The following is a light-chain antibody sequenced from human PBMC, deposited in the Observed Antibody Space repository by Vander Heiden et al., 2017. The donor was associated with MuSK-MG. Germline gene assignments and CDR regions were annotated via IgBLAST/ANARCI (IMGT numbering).Light chain of an antibody. CDR1: QGSSSA. CDR2: DDS. J-gene: IGKJ2*01. CDR3: QQFHSYPVYMT. V-gene: IGKV1-13*02. Sequence: AIQLTQSPSSLSASVGDRVTITCRASQGSSSALAWYQQKPGKAPKILIYDDSSMESGVPSRFSGSGSGTDFTLTISSLQAEDFATYYCQQFHSYPVYMTFGHGTKLEIK.